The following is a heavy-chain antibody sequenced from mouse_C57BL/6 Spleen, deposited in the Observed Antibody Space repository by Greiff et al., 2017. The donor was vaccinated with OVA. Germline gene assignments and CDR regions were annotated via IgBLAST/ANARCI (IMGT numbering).Heavy chain of an antibody. D-gene: IGHD1-1*01. J-gene: IGHJ3*01. Sequence: VQLQQSGPELVKPGASVKISCKASGYSFTGYYMNWVKQSPEKSLEWIGEINPSTGGTTYNQKFKAKATLTVDKSSSTAYMQLKSLTSEDSAVYYCARPYYCGSSYGCAYWGQGTLVTVSA. V-gene: IGHV1-42*01. CDR1: GYSFTGYY. CDR2: INPSTGGT. CDR3: ARPYYCGSSYGCAY.